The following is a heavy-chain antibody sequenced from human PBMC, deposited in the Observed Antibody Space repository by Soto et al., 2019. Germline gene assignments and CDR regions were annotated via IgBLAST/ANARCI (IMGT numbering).Heavy chain of an antibody. V-gene: IGHV1-69*06. CDR1: GGTFSSYA. J-gene: IGHJ4*02. CDR2: IIPIFGTA. Sequence: SVKVSCKASGGTFSSYAISWVRQAPGQGLEWMGGIIPIFGTANYAQKFQGRVTITADKSTSTAYMELSSLRSEDTAVYYCARDGPSLWRGYSGYDYGDYWGQGTLVTVSS. CDR3: ARDGPSLWRGYSGYDYGDY. D-gene: IGHD5-12*01.